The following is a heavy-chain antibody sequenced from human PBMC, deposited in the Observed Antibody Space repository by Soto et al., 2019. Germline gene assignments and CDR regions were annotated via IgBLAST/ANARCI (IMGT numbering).Heavy chain of an antibody. CDR2: IYYSGST. CDR3: ARPPVNLRLGELSLGSYYYYGMDV. V-gene: IGHV4-39*01. J-gene: IGHJ6*02. CDR1: GGSISSSSYY. Sequence: QLQLQESGPGLVKPSETLSLTCTVSGGSISSSSYYWGWIRQPPGKGLEWIGSIYYSGSTYYNPSLKSRVTISVDTSKNQFSLKLSSVTAADTAVYYCARPPVNLRLGELSLGSYYYYGMDVWGQGTTVTVSS. D-gene: IGHD3-16*02.